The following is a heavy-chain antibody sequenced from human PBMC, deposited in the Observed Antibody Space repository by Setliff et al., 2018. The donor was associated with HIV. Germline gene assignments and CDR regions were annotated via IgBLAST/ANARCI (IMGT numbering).Heavy chain of an antibody. D-gene: IGHD2-15*01. V-gene: IGHV1-2*02. CDR2: VRPYNADK. CDR3: ARDRAYCSSGSCYRPLVYYFYYMDV. CDR1: GFTFSDYY. J-gene: IGHJ6*03. Sequence: ASVKVSCKASGFTFSDYYMHWVRQAPGQGLEWMGWVRPYNADKNYAQKFQGRVTKTSDTSISTAYLELSGLTSDDTAIYYCARDRAYCSSGSCYRPLVYYFYYMDVWGTGTTVTVSS.